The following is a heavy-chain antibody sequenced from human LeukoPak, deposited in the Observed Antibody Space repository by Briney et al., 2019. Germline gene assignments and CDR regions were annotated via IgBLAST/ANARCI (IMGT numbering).Heavy chain of an antibody. D-gene: IGHD5-12*01. J-gene: IGHJ4*02. CDR3: AKDRAGGYSGHKTGGYFDY. CDR2: ISYDGSNK. CDR1: GFTFSSYG. Sequence: PGRSLRLSCAASGFTFSSYGMHWVRQAPGKGLEWVAVISYDGSNKYYADPVKGRFTISRDNSKNTLYLQMNSLRAEDTAVYYCAKDRAGGYSGHKTGGYFDYWGQGTLVTVSS. V-gene: IGHV3-30*18.